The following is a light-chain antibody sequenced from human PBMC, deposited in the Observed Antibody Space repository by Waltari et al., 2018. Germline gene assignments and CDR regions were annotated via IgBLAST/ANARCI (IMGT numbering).Light chain of an antibody. CDR1: ILGSKY. CDR3: QALGSNLWV. CDR2: QDI. J-gene: IGLJ3*02. V-gene: IGLV3-1*01. Sequence: SSEVTQPPSASVSPRQTASITCSGAILGSKYASWDQHKPGQSPLLVIYQDIYRPSGIPVRFSGSKSANTATLASSGTQAMDYADYYCQALGSNLWVFGGGTKLTVL.